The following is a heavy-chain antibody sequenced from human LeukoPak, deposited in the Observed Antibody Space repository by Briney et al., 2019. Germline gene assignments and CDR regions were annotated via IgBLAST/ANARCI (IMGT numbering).Heavy chain of an antibody. CDR3: ARDSPVDYDFWSGYPNPYYGMDV. J-gene: IGHJ6*02. D-gene: IGHD3-3*01. CDR1: GYTFTSYG. Sequence: ASVKVSCKASGYTFTSYGISWVRQAPGLGLEWMGWISAYNGNTNYAQKLQGRVTMTTDTSTSTAYMELRSLRSDDTAVYYCARDSPVDYDFWSGYPNPYYGMDVWGQGTTVTVSS. V-gene: IGHV1-18*01. CDR2: ISAYNGNT.